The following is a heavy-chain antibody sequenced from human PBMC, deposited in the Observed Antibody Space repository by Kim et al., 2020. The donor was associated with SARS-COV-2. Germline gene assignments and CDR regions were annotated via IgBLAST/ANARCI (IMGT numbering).Heavy chain of an antibody. Sequence: ASVKVSCKASGYTFTSYDINWVRQATGQGLEWMGWMNPNSGNTGYAQKFQGRVTMTRNTSISTAYMELSSLRSEDTAVYYCAAQRVLLWFGESYYYYGMDVWGQGTTVTVSS. CDR1: GYTFTSYD. V-gene: IGHV1-8*01. CDR2: MNPNSGNT. CDR3: AAQRVLLWFGESYYYYGMDV. D-gene: IGHD3-10*01. J-gene: IGHJ6*02.